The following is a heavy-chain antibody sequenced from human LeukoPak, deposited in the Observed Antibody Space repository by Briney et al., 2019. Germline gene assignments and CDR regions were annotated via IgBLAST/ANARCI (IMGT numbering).Heavy chain of an antibody. D-gene: IGHD5-18*01. Sequence: ASVRVSCKASGYTFTSYDINWVRQATGQGLEWMGWMSPNSGNTGYAQKFQGRVTITRNTSISTAYMELSSLRSEDTAVYYCARGPIQLWYSFDYWGQGTLVTVSS. CDR1: GYTFTSYD. J-gene: IGHJ4*02. V-gene: IGHV1-8*03. CDR2: MSPNSGNT. CDR3: ARGPIQLWYSFDY.